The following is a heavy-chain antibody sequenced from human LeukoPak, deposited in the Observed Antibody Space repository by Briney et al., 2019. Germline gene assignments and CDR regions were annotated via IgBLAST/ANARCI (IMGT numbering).Heavy chain of an antibody. CDR3: ATNEGRWLPGDAFDI. Sequence: GGSLRLSCAASGFTFSDYYMSWIRQAPGKGLEWVSYIISSGSTIYYADSVKGRFTISRDNAKNSLYLQMNSLRAEDTAVYYCATNEGRWLPGDAFDIWGQGKMVTVSS. CDR1: GFTFSDYY. CDR2: IISSGSTI. V-gene: IGHV3-11*01. J-gene: IGHJ3*02. D-gene: IGHD5-24*01.